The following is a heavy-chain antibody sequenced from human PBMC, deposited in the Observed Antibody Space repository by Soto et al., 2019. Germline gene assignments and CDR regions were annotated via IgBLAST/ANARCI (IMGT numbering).Heavy chain of an antibody. D-gene: IGHD3-3*01. CDR3: ARSTITIFGVVITSNWFDP. CDR2: IYYSEST. Sequence: SETLSLTCAVSGGSISSYYWSWIRQPPGKGLEWIGYIYYSESTNYNPSLKSRVTISVDTSKNQFSLKLSSVTAADTAVYYCARSTITIFGVVITSNWFDPWGQGTLVTVS. J-gene: IGHJ5*02. CDR1: GGSISSYY. V-gene: IGHV4-59*01.